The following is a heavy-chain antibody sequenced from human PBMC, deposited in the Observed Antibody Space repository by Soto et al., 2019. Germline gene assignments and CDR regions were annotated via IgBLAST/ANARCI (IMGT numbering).Heavy chain of an antibody. J-gene: IGHJ6*02. D-gene: IGHD2-2*02. CDR3: SIPYCSSTSCYTRRDYYYGMDV. Sequence: QVQLVQSGAEVKKPGSSVKVSCKASGGTFSSYAISWVRQAPGQGLEWMGGIIPIFGTANYAQKFQGRVTITADEPMSTVYMVLRSLSSADTAVYYCSIPYCSSTSCYTRRDYYYGMDVWGQGTTVTVSS. V-gene: IGHV1-69*01. CDR2: IIPIFGTA. CDR1: GGTFSSYA.